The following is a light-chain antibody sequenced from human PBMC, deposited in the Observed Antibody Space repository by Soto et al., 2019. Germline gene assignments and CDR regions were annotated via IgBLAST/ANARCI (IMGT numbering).Light chain of an antibody. CDR1: QSVSSN. CDR3: KQYNNWPPAMYT. V-gene: IGKV3-15*01. CDR2: GAS. J-gene: IGKJ2*01. Sequence: EIVMTQSPATLSVSPGERATLSCRASQSVSSNLAWYQQKPGQAPRLLIYGASPRATGIPARFSGSGSGTEFTLTISSLQSEDFAVYYCKQYNNWPPAMYTFGQGTKLEIK.